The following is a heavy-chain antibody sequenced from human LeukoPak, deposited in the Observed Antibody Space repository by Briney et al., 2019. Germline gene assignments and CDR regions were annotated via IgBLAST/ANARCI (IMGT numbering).Heavy chain of an antibody. CDR3: ATYYDFWSGYPN. D-gene: IGHD3-3*01. Sequence: SETLSLTCTVSGGSISSSSYYWGWIRQPPGKGLEWIGSIYYSGSTYYNPSLKSRVTISVDTSKNQFSLKLSSVTAADTAVYHCATYYDFWSGYPNWGQGTLVTVSS. CDR2: IYYSGST. J-gene: IGHJ4*02. CDR1: GGSISSSSYY. V-gene: IGHV4-39*01.